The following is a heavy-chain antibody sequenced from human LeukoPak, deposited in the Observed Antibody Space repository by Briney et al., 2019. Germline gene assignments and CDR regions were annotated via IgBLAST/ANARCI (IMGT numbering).Heavy chain of an antibody. Sequence: SETLSLTCTVSGCSISSYYWSWIRQPPGKGLEWIGYIYYSGSTNYNPSLKSRVTISVDTSKNQFSLKLSSVTAADTAVYYCARESIGCSSTSCSRPPFDYWGQGTLVAVSS. CDR2: IYYSGST. V-gene: IGHV4-59*12. CDR3: ARESIGCSSTSCSRPPFDY. J-gene: IGHJ4*02. CDR1: GCSISSYY. D-gene: IGHD2-2*01.